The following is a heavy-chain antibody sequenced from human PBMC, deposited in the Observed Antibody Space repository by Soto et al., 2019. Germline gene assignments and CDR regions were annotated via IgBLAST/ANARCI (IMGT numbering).Heavy chain of an antibody. Sequence: QVQLVQSGGDVKTPGASVKVSCTTFRYTFTSHGIGWVRQAPGQGLEWMGWISTFNGKTDYAQKFQGRVTITADTLTSTVHMELRSLRSDDTAVYYCARLLTEGATFRENAFDLWGQGTKVTVSS. CDR3: ARLLTEGATFRENAFDL. CDR1: RYTFTSHG. CDR2: ISTFNGKT. D-gene: IGHD1-26*01. V-gene: IGHV1-18*01. J-gene: IGHJ3*01.